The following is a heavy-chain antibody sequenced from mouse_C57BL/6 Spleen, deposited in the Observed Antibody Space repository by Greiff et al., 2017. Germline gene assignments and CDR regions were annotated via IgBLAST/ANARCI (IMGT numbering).Heavy chain of an antibody. V-gene: IGHV1-9*01. J-gene: IGHJ4*01. D-gene: IGHD2-4*01. CDR2: ILPGSGST. CDR3: ARGGIYYDCAGYYYAMDY. Sequence: QVQLQQSGAELMKPGASVKLSCKASGYTFTGYWIEWVKQRPGHGLEWIGEILPGSGSTNYNEKFKGKATFTAATSSNTAYMQLSSLTTEDSAIYYCARGGIYYDCAGYYYAMDYWGQGTSVTVSS. CDR1: GYTFTGYW.